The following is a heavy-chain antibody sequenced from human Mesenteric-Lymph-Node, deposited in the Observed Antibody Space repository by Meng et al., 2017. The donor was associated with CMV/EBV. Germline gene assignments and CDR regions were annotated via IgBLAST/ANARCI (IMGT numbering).Heavy chain of an antibody. CDR1: GFTFSSYW. CDR2: IKQDGSEK. D-gene: IGHD3-3*01. Sequence: GESLKISCAASGFTFSSYWMYWVRQVPGKGLEWVAKIKQDGSEKYYVDSVEGRFTISRDNGKKSLSLQMNSLRAEDTAVYYCARGGTIFGLVIALDYWGQGTQVTVSS. CDR3: ARGGTIFGLVIALDY. V-gene: IGHV3-7*01. J-gene: IGHJ4*02.